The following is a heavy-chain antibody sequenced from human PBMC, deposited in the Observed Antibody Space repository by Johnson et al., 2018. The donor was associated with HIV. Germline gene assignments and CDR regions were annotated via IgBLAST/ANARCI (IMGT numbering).Heavy chain of an antibody. D-gene: IGHD1-26*01. V-gene: IGHV3-7*01. CDR2: IKQDGSEK. CDR1: GFTFRSYW. Sequence: VQLVESGGGVVQPGGSLRLSCAASGFTFRSYWMSWVRQAPGKGLEWVANIKQDGSEKYYVDSVKGRFTISRDNAKNSLYLQMNSLRAGDTAVYYCARALGATYAFDIWGQGTMVTVSS. CDR3: ARALGATYAFDI. J-gene: IGHJ3*02.